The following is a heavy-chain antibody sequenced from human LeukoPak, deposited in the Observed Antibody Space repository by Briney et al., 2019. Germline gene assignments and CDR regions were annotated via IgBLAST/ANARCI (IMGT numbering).Heavy chain of an antibody. CDR1: GYTFTSYY. CDR2: INPGGGST. J-gene: IGHJ4*02. V-gene: IGHV1-46*01. Sequence: ASVKVSCKASGYTFTSYYMHWVRQAPGQGLEWMGIINPGGGSTSYAQKFQGRVTMTRDMSTSTAYMELSSLRSEDTAVYYCAREVAAAGTIDYWGQGTLVTVSS. D-gene: IGHD6-13*01. CDR3: AREVAAAGTIDY.